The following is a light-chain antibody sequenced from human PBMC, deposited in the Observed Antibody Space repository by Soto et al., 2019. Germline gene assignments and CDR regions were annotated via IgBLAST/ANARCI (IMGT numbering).Light chain of an antibody. CDR3: AAWDDSLNGVL. J-gene: IGLJ2*01. CDR1: SSNIGSNT. Sequence: QSVLTQPPSASETPGQRVTMSCSGRSSNIGSNTVNWYQQLPGTAPKLLIYNNNQRPSGVPDRFSGSKSGTSASLAISGLQSEDEADYYCAAWDDSLNGVLFGGGTKVTVL. V-gene: IGLV1-44*01. CDR2: NNN.